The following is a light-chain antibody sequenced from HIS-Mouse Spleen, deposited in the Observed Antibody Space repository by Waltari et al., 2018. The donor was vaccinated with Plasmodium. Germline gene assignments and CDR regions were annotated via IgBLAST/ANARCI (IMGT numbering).Light chain of an antibody. J-gene: IGLJ3*02. CDR2: EDS. V-gene: IGLV3-10*01. CDR3: YSTDSSGNHRV. Sequence: SYELTQPPSVSVSPGHTARITCSGDALPKKYAYWYQQKSGQAPVLGIYEDSKRPAGIPEGSSGSSAGTMATLTSSGAQVEDEADYDCYSTDSSGNHRVFGGGTKLTVL. CDR1: ALPKKY.